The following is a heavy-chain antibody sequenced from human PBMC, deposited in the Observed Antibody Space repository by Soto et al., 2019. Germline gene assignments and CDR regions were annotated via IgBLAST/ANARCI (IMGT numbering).Heavy chain of an antibody. V-gene: IGHV6-1*01. Sequence: SQTLSLTCDISGDSVSRNSAAWTWIRQSPSRGLEWLGRTYYRSKWYRDYAQSVRSRITINPETSKNQFSLQLNSVTPEDTAVYYCVRESYSPRCYWHLDYWGQGSLVTVSS. CDR2: TYYRSKWYR. CDR3: VRESYSPRCYWHLDY. CDR1: GDSVSRNSAA. J-gene: IGHJ4*02. D-gene: IGHD5-12*01.